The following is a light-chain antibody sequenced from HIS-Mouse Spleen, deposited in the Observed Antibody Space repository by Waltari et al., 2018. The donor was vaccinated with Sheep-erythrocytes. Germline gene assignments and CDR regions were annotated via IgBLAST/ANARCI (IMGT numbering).Light chain of an antibody. CDR3: QAWDSSTAWV. Sequence: SYELTQPPSVSVSPGQTASITCSGDKLGDKYACWYQQKPGQSPVLVIYQDSKRPSGIPEIFSGSNSGNTATLTISGTQAMDEADYYCQAWDSSTAWVFGGGTKLTVL. CDR2: QDS. CDR1: KLGDKY. V-gene: IGLV3-1*01. J-gene: IGLJ3*02.